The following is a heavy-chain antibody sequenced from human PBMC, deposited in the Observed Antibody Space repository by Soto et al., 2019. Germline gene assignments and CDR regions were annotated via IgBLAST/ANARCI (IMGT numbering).Heavy chain of an antibody. D-gene: IGHD6-13*01. CDR3: ARGDSSSWPENWFDP. CDR2: IIPIFGTA. Sequence: SVKVSCKASGGTFSSYAISWVRQAPGQGLEWMGGIIPIFGTANYAQKFQGRVTITADESTSTAYMGLSSLRSEDTAVYYCARGDSSSWPENWFDPWGQGTLVTVSS. V-gene: IGHV1-69*13. CDR1: GGTFSSYA. J-gene: IGHJ5*02.